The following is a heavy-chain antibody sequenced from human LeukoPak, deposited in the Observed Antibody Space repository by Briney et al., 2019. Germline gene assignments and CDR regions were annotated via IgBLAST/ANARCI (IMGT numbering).Heavy chain of an antibody. CDR1: GFTFSSYT. J-gene: IGHJ1*01. CDR3: ARAGGRAQRITIFGVATPAEYFQH. D-gene: IGHD3-3*01. V-gene: IGHV3-30-3*01. CDR2: ISYDGSDK. Sequence: GGSLRLSCAASGFTFSSYTMHWVRQAPGKGLEWVAVISYDGSDKYYADSVKGRFTISRDNSKNTLYLQMNSLRAEDTAVYYCARAGGRAQRITIFGVATPAEYFQHWGQGTLVTVSS.